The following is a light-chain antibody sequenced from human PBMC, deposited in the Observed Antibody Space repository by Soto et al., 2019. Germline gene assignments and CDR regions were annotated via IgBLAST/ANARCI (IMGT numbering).Light chain of an antibody. V-gene: IGKV1-39*01. CDR3: QQSYTTPLT. Sequence: DIQMTQSPSSLSASVGDRVTITCRASQTINNYLNWYQHKPGQAPKVLIYDVSTLQSGVPSRFSGSGSGTFFTLTISSLQPEDFATYYCQQSYTTPLTFGGGTKVEIK. CDR1: QTINNY. CDR2: DVS. J-gene: IGKJ4*01.